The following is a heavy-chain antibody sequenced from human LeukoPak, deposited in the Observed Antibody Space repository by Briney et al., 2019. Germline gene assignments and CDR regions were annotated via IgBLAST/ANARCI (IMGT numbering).Heavy chain of an antibody. J-gene: IGHJ5*02. V-gene: IGHV4-59*08. CDR1: GGSISSYY. CDR2: IYYSGST. CDR3: ARHLTMVRGVIGWFDP. D-gene: IGHD3-10*01. Sequence: PSETLSLTCTVSGGSISSYYWSWIRQPPGKGLEWIGYIYYSGSTNYNPSLKSRVTISVDTSKNQFSLKLSSVTAADTAVYYCARHLTMVRGVIGWFDPWGQGTLVTVSS.